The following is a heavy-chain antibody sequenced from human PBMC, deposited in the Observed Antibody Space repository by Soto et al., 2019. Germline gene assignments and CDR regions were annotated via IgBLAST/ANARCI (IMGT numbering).Heavy chain of an antibody. CDR1: GYSFTSYW. D-gene: IGHD3-22*01. J-gene: IGHJ6*02. CDR3: ARHRYYYDSSGHKYYYYGMDV. V-gene: IGHV5-51*01. Sequence: GESLKISCKGSGYSFTSYWIGWVRQMPGKGLEWMGIIYPGDSDTRYSPSFQSQVTISADKSISTAYLQWSSLKASDTAMYYCARHRYYYDSSGHKYYYYGMDVWGQGTTVTVSS. CDR2: IYPGDSDT.